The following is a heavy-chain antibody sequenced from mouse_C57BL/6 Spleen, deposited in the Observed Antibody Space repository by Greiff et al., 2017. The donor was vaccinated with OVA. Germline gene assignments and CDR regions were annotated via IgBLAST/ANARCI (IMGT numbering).Heavy chain of an antibody. CDR3: ARDKDYGSSYGVLDY. CDR2: ISDGGSYT. Sequence: EVQLVESGGGLVKPGGSLKLSCAASGFTFSSYAMSWVRQTPEKRLEWVATISDGGSYTYYPDNVKGRFTISRDNANNNLYLQMSHLKSEDTAMYYCARDKDYGSSYGVLDYWGQGTSVTVSS. D-gene: IGHD1-1*01. V-gene: IGHV5-4*01. CDR1: GFTFSSYA. J-gene: IGHJ4*01.